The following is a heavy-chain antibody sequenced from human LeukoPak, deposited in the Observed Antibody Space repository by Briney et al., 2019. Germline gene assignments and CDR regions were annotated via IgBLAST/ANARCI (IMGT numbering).Heavy chain of an antibody. Sequence: SETLSLTCTVSVNSFSSFYWSWIRQPPGKGLEWIGYVYYSGSTNYNPSLKSRINISVDMSKNQFSLKLSSVTAADTAVYYCASAQPDSSFDPWGQGTLVTVSS. CDR2: VYYSGST. CDR1: VNSFSSFY. V-gene: IGHV4-59*01. D-gene: IGHD3-3*01. J-gene: IGHJ5*02. CDR3: ASAQPDSSFDP.